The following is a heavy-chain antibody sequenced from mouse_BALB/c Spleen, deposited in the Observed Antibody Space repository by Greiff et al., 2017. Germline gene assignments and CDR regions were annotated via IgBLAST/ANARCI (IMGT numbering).Heavy chain of an antibody. Sequence: EVMLVESGGGLVQPGGSRKLSCAASGFTFSSFGMHWVRQAPEKGLEWVAYISSGSSTIYYADTVKGRFTISRDNPKNTLFLQMTSLRSEDTAMYYCARESYYRYDGFDYWGQGTTLTVSS. CDR1: GFTFSSFG. CDR3: ARESYYRYDGFDY. CDR2: ISSGSSTI. V-gene: IGHV5-17*02. D-gene: IGHD2-14*01. J-gene: IGHJ2*01.